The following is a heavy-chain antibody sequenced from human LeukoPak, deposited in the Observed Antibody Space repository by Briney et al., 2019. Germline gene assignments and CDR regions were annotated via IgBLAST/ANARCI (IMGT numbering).Heavy chain of an antibody. CDR2: INPNTGGT. D-gene: IGHD4-11*01. CDR3: ARDNSLDY. Sequence: ASVKVSCKASGYTFTGYYMHWVRQALGQGLEWMGWINPNTGGTNCAQKFQGRVTMTRDMSINIVYMELSRLTSDDTAVYFCARDNSLDYWGLGTLVTVSS. V-gene: IGHV1-2*02. J-gene: IGHJ4*02. CDR1: GYTFTGYY.